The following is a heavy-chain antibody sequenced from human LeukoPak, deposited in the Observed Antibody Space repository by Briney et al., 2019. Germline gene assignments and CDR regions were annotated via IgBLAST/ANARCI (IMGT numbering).Heavy chain of an antibody. CDR2: INTDGGST. CDR3: ARDFRDYFDY. J-gene: IGHJ4*02. CDR1: GFNFSNYW. V-gene: IGHV3-74*01. Sequence: GGSLRLSCGASGFNFSNYWMHWVRQAPGKGLVWVSRINTDGGSTTYADSLKGRFTISRDNAKNTLYLQMNSLRVEDTAMYYCARDFRDYFDYWGQGTLVTVSS.